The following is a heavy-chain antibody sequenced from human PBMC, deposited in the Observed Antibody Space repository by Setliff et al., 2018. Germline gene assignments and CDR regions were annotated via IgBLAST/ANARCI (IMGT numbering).Heavy chain of an antibody. Sequence: SETLSLTCTVSGGSISSGGYYWSWIRQHPGKGLEWIGYIYYSGSTSYYNPSLKSRVTMSVDTSKNQFSLNLYSVTAADTAVYYCARTSSGRYFDLWGRGTLVTVS. CDR2: IYYSGSTS. CDR1: GGSISSGGYY. J-gene: IGHJ2*01. V-gene: IGHV4-31*03. CDR3: ARTSSGRYFDL.